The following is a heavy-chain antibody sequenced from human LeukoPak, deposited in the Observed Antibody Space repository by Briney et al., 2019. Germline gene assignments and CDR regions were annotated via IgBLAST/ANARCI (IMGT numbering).Heavy chain of an antibody. D-gene: IGHD3-10*01. J-gene: IGHJ2*01. CDR3: ARNYYTSVTYDYWYFDL. Sequence: SETLSLTCTVSGGSISSYYWSWIRQPPGKGLEWIGDIYYSGSTNYNPSLRSRVTISVDTNKKKFSLKLSSVTAADTAVYYCARNYYTSVTYDYWYFDLWGRGTLVTVSS. CDR2: IYYSGST. CDR1: GGSISSYY. V-gene: IGHV4-59*01.